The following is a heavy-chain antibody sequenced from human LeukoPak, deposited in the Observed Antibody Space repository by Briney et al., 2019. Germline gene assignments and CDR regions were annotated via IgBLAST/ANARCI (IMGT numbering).Heavy chain of an antibody. J-gene: IGHJ4*02. CDR2: INHSGST. Sequence: PSETLSLTCTVYGASFSGYYWTWVRQPPGKGLEWIGEINHSGSTKYNPSLKSRVTISVDTSKNQFSLKLSSVTAADTAVYYCAREFFLARSLWGSGSYYFDYWGQGTLVTVSS. CDR1: GASFSGYY. CDR3: AREFFLARSLWGSGSYYFDY. D-gene: IGHD3-10*01. V-gene: IGHV4-34*01.